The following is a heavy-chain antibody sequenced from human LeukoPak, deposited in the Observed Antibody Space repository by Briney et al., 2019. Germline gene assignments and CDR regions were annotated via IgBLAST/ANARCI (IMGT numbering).Heavy chain of an antibody. CDR2: INPNSGGT. CDR1: GYTFTGYY. Sequence: ASVKVSCKASGYTFTGYYMHWVRQAPGQGLEWMGWINPNSGGTNYAQKFQGRVTMTRDTSISTAYMELSRLRSDDTAVYYCASDGPRGFYYYGMDVWGQGTTVTVSS. D-gene: IGHD3-10*01. CDR3: ASDGPRGFYYYGMDV. J-gene: IGHJ6*02. V-gene: IGHV1-2*02.